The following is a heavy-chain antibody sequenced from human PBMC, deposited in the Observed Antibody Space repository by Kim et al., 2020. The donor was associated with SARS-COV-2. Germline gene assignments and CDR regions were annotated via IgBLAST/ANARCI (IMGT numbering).Heavy chain of an antibody. CDR2: ISYDGSNK. D-gene: IGHD3-10*01. Sequence: GGSLRLSCAASGFTFSSYAMHWVRQAPGKGLEWVAVISYDGSNKYYADSVKGRFTISRDNSKNTLYLQMNSLRAEDTAVYYCARDAVTMVRGGLPYYFDYWGQGTLVTVSS. CDR3: ARDAVTMVRGGLPYYFDY. CDR1: GFTFSSYA. J-gene: IGHJ4*02. V-gene: IGHV3-30*04.